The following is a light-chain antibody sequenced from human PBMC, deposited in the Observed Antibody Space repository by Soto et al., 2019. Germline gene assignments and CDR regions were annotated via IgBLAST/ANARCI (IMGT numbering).Light chain of an antibody. CDR1: SSDVGGYNF. Sequence: QSVLTQPASVSGSPGQSITISCTGTSSDVGGYNFVSWYQQHPGRAPKLLIYEVSRWPSGVSNRFSGSKSGDTASLTISGLHAEDEADYYCYSYRGYYARVFGTGTKVTVL. J-gene: IGLJ1*01. CDR3: YSYRGYYARV. CDR2: EVS. V-gene: IGLV2-14*01.